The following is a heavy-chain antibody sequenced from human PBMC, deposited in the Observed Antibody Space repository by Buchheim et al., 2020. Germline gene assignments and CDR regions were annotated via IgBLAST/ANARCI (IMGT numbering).Heavy chain of an antibody. V-gene: IGHV3-30*18. CDR1: GFTFSSYG. CDR3: AKASRSDASGYYYALDYFEA. J-gene: IGHJ4*02. CDR2: ISYDGSNK. Sequence: QVQLVESGGGVVQPGRSLRLSCAASGFTFSSYGMHWVRQAPGKGLEWVAVISYDGSNKYYADSVKGRFTISRDNSKTTLYLQLNSLRAEDTAVYYCAKASRSDASGYYYALDYFEAWGQGT. D-gene: IGHD3-22*01.